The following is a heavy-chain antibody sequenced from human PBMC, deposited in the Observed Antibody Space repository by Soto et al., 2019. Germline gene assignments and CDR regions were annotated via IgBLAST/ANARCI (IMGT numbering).Heavy chain of an antibody. CDR2: TSYDGSGQ. CDR1: GFTFGGYA. D-gene: IGHD2-21*01. V-gene: IGHV3-30-3*01. CDR3: AREVGSHTIPPGDY. J-gene: IGHJ4*02. Sequence: QVQLVESGGGVVQPGRSLRLSCAASGFTFGGYAMHWVRQAPGKGLEWVAYTSYDGSGQVYSDSVRGRFTISRDNSKNTVSLQMNSLRVEDTAVYYCAREVGSHTIPPGDYWGQGALVIVSS.